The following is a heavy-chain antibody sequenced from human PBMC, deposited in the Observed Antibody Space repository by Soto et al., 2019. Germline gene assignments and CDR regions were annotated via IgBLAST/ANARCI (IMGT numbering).Heavy chain of an antibody. CDR3: ARVRGQWLVPYFQH. Sequence: ASVKVSCKASGYTFTSYDINWVRQATGQGLEWMGWMNPNSGNTGYAQKFQGRVTITRNTSVSTAYMELSSLRSEDTAVYYCARVRGQWLVPYFQHCGQGTLVTVSS. V-gene: IGHV1-8*01. J-gene: IGHJ1*01. CDR2: MNPNSGNT. D-gene: IGHD6-19*01. CDR1: GYTFTSYD.